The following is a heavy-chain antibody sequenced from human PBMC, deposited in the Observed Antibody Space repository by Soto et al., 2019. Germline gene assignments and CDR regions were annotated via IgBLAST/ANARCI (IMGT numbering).Heavy chain of an antibody. J-gene: IGHJ3*02. CDR3: ATRGGLLRYFDWSSGSDTFDI. D-gene: IGHD3-9*01. Sequence: QGQLVESGGGVVQPGGSLRLSCAASGFSFSYSAMHWVRQAPGKGLEWVAIIWYDGSNKYYRDSVKGRFTISRDNSNNTLYLQMSGLRAEDTAIYYCATRGGLLRYFDWSSGSDTFDIWGQGTMVTVSS. V-gene: IGHV3-33*01. CDR1: GFSFSYSA. CDR2: IWYDGSNK.